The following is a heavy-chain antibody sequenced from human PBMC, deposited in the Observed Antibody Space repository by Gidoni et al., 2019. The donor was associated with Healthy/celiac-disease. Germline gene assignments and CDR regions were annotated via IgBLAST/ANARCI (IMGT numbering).Heavy chain of an antibody. V-gene: IGHV3-21*01. CDR1: AFTFSSSR. CDR2: ISISSSYI. CDR3: ARDSGGPVSGYGSPQDY. J-gene: IGHJ4*02. D-gene: IGHD3-22*01. Sequence: EVQLVESGGGLVKPGGSLRLSCAASAFTFSSSRMNWVSQAPGKGLEWFSSISISSSYIYYADSVKGRFTISRDNAKNSLYLQMNSLRAEDTAVYYCARDSGGPVSGYGSPQDYWGQGTLVTVSS.